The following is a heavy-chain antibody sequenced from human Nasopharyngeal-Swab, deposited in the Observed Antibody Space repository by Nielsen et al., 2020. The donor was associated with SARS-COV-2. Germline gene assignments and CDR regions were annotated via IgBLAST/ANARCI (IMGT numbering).Heavy chain of an antibody. J-gene: IGHJ6*03. Sequence: WVRQAPGQGLEWMGRIDPNTGGTSSAQIFQGRVTMTRNTSISTAYMELSSLRSEDTAVYYCARVKVRRSGWFLVDYYYMDVWGKGTTVTVSS. CDR3: ARVKVRRSGWFLVDYYYMDV. D-gene: IGHD6-19*01. CDR2: IDPNTGGT. V-gene: IGHV1-2*06.